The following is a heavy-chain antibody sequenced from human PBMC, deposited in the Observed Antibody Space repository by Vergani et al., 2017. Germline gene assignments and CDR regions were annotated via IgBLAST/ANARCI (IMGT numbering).Heavy chain of an antibody. Sequence: QVQLVESGGGVVQPGGSLRLSCATSGFTFSTNGFHWVRQAPGKGLEWVAFLRSEGNEYYADSVKGRFTISRDNSKNTLYLQMSSLRTEDTAVYYCTKRGDYGDYSGSWGQGTLVTVSS. CDR1: GFTFSTNG. CDR3: TKRGDYGDYSGS. CDR2: LRSEGNE. J-gene: IGHJ4*02. D-gene: IGHD3-16*01. V-gene: IGHV3-30*02.